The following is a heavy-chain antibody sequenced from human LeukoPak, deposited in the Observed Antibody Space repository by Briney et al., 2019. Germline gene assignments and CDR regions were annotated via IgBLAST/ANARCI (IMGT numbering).Heavy chain of an antibody. V-gene: IGHV3-74*01. D-gene: IGHD3-16*01. CDR3: ARGGSYGDY. J-gene: IGHJ4*02. Sequence: GGSLRLSCAASGFTFSNYWLHWVRQVPEKGLVWVSRVNPDGSSITYANSVKGRFASSRDNAKDTLYLQMNRLRVEDTAVYYCARGGSYGDYWGQGVLVTVSS. CDR1: GFTFSNYW. CDR2: VNPDGSSI.